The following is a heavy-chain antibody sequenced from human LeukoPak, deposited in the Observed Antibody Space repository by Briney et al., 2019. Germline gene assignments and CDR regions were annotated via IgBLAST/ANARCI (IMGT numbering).Heavy chain of an antibody. D-gene: IGHD6-13*01. J-gene: IGHJ4*02. CDR1: GGPISSYY. CDR3: AREPGIAALDY. V-gene: IGHV4-59*01. Sequence: SETLSLTCTVSGGPISSYYWSWIRQPPGKGLEWIGYIYYSGSTNYNPSLKSRVTISVDTSKNQFSLKLSSVTAADTAVYYCAREPGIAALDYWGQGTLVTVSS. CDR2: IYYSGST.